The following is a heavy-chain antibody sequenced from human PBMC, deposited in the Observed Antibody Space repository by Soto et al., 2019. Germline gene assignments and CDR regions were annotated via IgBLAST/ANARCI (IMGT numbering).Heavy chain of an antibody. CDR1: GYTLTELS. CDR3: ATVRRDYDFWSGYYWAYGMDV. Sequence: ASVKVSCKVSGYTLTELSMHWVRQAPGKGLEWMGGFDPEDGETIYAQKFQGRVTMTEDTSTDTAYMELSSLRSEDTAVYYCATVRRDYDFWSGYYWAYGMDVWGQGTTVTVSS. D-gene: IGHD3-3*01. CDR2: FDPEDGET. J-gene: IGHJ6*02. V-gene: IGHV1-24*01.